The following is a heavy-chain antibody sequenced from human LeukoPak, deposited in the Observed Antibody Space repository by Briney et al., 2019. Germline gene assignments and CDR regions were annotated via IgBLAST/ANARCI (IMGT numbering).Heavy chain of an antibody. D-gene: IGHD3-10*01. V-gene: IGHV3-33*01. CDR2: MWFDGSYK. CDR3: ARGARGSGTASDY. J-gene: IGHJ4*02. Sequence: GGSLRLSCAASGFTFSSYGMHWVRQAPGKGLGWVAFMWFDGSYKYFADSVKGRFTISRDNSKNTLYLQMNSLRAEDTAVYYCARGARGSGTASDYWGQGTLVTVSS. CDR1: GFTFSSYG.